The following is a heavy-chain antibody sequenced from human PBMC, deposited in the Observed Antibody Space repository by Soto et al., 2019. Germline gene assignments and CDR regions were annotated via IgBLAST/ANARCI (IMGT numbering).Heavy chain of an antibody. CDR3: ARPTSRGWDFDY. CDR1: GFTFSSYW. Sequence: GGSLRLSCAASGFTFSSYWMHWVRQAPGKGLVWVSRINSDGSSTSYADSVKGRFTISRDNAKNTLYLQMNSLRSDDTAVYYCARPTSRGWDFDYWGQGTLVTVSS. V-gene: IGHV3-74*01. CDR2: INSDGSST. J-gene: IGHJ4*02. D-gene: IGHD3-10*01.